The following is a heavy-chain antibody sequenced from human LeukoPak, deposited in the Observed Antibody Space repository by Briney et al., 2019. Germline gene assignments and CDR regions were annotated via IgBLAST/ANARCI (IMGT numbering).Heavy chain of an antibody. Sequence: SETLSLTCTVSGGSISDSSYYWAWIRQPPGKGLEWIGTIYSGSTYSNPSLKSRVTMSVDTSKSQFSLKLSSVTAADTAEYYCARQVGCSSNSCYYYGMDVWGQGTTVTVSS. CDR1: GGSISDSSYY. D-gene: IGHD2-2*01. J-gene: IGHJ6*02. V-gene: IGHV4-39*01. CDR3: ARQVGCSSNSCYYYGMDV. CDR2: IYSGST.